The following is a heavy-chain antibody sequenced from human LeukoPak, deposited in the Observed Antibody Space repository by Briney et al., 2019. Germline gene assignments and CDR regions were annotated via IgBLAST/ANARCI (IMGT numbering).Heavy chain of an antibody. V-gene: IGHV3-21*04. D-gene: IGHD4-23*01. Sequence: GGSLRLSCLASGFTFETYNINWVRQAPGKGLEWVASIRSYSSYIHYGDSVKGRFTISRDNSKNTLYLQMNSLRAEDTAVYYCARRAGGYSHPYDYWGQGILVTVSS. CDR3: ARRAGGYSHPYDY. CDR2: IRSYSSYI. J-gene: IGHJ4*02. CDR1: GFTFETYN.